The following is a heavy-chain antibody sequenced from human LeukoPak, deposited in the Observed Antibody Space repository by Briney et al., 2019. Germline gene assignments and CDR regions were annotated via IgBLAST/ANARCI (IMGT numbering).Heavy chain of an antibody. CDR1: GFTFSSYA. D-gene: IGHD5-12*01. Sequence: GGSLRLSCAASGFTFSSYAMHWVRQAPGKGLEWVAVISYDGSNKYYADSVKGRFTISRDNSKNTLYLQMNSLRAEDTAVYYCARATRGWLPPLDYWGQGTLVTVSS. V-gene: IGHV3-30*04. CDR3: ARATRGWLPPLDY. J-gene: IGHJ4*02. CDR2: ISYDGSNK.